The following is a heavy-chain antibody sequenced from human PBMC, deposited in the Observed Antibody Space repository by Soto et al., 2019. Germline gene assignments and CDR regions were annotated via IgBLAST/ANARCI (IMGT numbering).Heavy chain of an antibody. Sequence: EVQLVESGGGLVKPGGSLRLSCAASGFTFSSYSMNWVRQAPGKGLEWVSSISSSSSYIYYADSVKGRFTISRDNAKNSLYLQMNSLRAKDTAVYYCASVDYYDSSGIVDYWGQGTLVTVSS. J-gene: IGHJ4*02. D-gene: IGHD3-22*01. CDR2: ISSSSSYI. CDR1: GFTFSSYS. V-gene: IGHV3-21*01. CDR3: ASVDYYDSSGIVDY.